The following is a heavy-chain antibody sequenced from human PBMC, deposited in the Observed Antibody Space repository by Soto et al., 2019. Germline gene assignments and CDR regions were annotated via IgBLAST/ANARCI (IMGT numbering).Heavy chain of an antibody. V-gene: IGHV4-4*01. Sequence: QVQLQELGPGLVKPSGTLSLTCAVSGGSISSSNWWSWVRQPPGKGLEWIGEIYHSGSTNYNPSRRGRVTISVDQSQPQFALKLGSVTAADTAVYCWGRGRGSYGGRPRSIDYWGQGTLVTVSS. CDR3: GRGRGSYGGRPRSIDY. J-gene: IGHJ4*02. CDR1: GGSISSSNW. CDR2: IYHSGST. D-gene: IGHD1-26*01.